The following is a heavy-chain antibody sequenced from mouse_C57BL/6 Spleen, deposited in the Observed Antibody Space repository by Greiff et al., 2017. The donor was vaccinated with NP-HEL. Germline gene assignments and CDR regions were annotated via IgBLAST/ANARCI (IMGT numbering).Heavy chain of an antibody. V-gene: IGHV1-4*01. J-gene: IGHJ2*01. CDR3: ARGTTVVATDY. D-gene: IGHD1-1*01. CDR1: GYTFTSYT. CDR2: INPSSGST. Sequence: VKLQQSGAELARPGASVKMSCKASGYTFTSYTMHWVKQRPGQGLEWIGYINPSSGSTKYNQKFKDKATLTADKSSSTAYMQLSSLTSEDSAVYYCARGTTVVATDYWGQGTTLTVSS.